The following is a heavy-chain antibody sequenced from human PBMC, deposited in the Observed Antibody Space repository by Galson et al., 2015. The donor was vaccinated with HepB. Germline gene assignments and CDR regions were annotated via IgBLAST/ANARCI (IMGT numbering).Heavy chain of an antibody. J-gene: IGHJ6*02. CDR1: GGTFSSYA. Sequence: SVKVSCKASGGTFSSYAISWVRQAPGQGLEWMGRIIPILGIANYAQKFQGRVTITADKSTSTAYMELSSLRSEDTAVYYCARPSTLVVVVAATIDYYGMDVWGQGTTVTVSS. CDR3: ARPSTLVVVVAATIDYYGMDV. V-gene: IGHV1-69*04. CDR2: IIPILGIA. D-gene: IGHD2-15*01.